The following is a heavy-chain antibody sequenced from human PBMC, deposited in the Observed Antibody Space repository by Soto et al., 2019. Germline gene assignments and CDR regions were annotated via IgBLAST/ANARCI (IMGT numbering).Heavy chain of an antibody. CDR2: IKPDGSEK. J-gene: IGHJ6*02. Sequence: EVQLVESGGGLVQPGGSLRLSCAASGFIFSNYWMTWVRQAPGKGLEWVANIKPDGSEKYHVDSVKGRFTSSRDNAENSRYLQMNSLRAEDPAVYYCARGHYGMDVWGQGTTVTVSS. CDR3: ARGHYGMDV. V-gene: IGHV3-7*01. CDR1: GFIFSNYW.